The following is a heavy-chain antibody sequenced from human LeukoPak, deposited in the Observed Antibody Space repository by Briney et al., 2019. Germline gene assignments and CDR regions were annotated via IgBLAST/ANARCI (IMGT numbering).Heavy chain of an antibody. D-gene: IGHD6-6*01. CDR2: IYHSGST. CDR3: ARGGAARLHFQN. CDR1: GGSISTYY. Sequence: KPSETLSLTCTVSGGSISTYYWNWIRQPPGKGLKWIGYIYHSGSTNYNPSLQSRVTISVDTSKNQFSLNLNSVTAADTAVYYCARGGAARLHFQNWGQGTLVTVSS. J-gene: IGHJ1*01. V-gene: IGHV4-59*01.